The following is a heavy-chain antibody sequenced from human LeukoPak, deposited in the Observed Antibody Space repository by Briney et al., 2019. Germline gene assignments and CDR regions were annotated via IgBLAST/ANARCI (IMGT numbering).Heavy chain of an antibody. CDR3: ARGVDVLATTPGLGP. D-gene: IGHD5-12*01. V-gene: IGHV4-39*07. Sequence: SETLSLTCTVSGDSSTNYIYSWGWIRQPPGQGLAWIASIGYSGSTYYNPSLKSRATISIDTSKNQISLKLASVTAADTAVYYCARGVDVLATTPGLGPWGQGTLVTVSS. CDR1: GDSSTNYIYS. CDR2: IGYSGST. J-gene: IGHJ5*02.